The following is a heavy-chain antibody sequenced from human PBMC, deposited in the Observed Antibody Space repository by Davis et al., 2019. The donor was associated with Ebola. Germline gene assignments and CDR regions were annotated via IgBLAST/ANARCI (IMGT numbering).Heavy chain of an antibody. CDR2: INHSGST. V-gene: IGHV4-34*01. D-gene: IGHD3-16*01. CDR3: ARGWGPHDAFDI. J-gene: IGHJ3*02. CDR1: GFTFSSYA. Sequence: ESLKISCAASGFTFSSYAMSWIRQPPGKGLEWIGEINHSGSTNYNPSLKSRVTISVDTSKNQFSLKLSSVTAADTAVYYCARGWGPHDAFDIWGQGTMVTVSS.